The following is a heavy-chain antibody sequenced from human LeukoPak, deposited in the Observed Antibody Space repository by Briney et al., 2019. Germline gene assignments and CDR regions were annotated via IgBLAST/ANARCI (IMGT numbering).Heavy chain of an antibody. CDR1: GFTFSSYS. CDR3: ARTLGTIFGVVIMEAGFDY. CDR2: ISSSSSYI. Sequence: PGGSLRLSCAASGFTFSSYSMNWVRQAPGKGLEWVSSISSSSSYIYYADSVKGRSTISRDNAKNSLYLQMNSLRAEDTAVYYCARTLGTIFGVVIMEAGFDYWGQGTLVTVSS. V-gene: IGHV3-21*01. J-gene: IGHJ4*02. D-gene: IGHD3-3*01.